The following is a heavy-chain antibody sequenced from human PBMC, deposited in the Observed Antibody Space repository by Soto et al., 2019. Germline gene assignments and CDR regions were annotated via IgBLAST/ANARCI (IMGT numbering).Heavy chain of an antibody. D-gene: IGHD2-2*01. J-gene: IGHJ4*02. CDR1: GFTFSSYA. V-gene: IGHV3-30-3*01. CDR2: ISYDGSNK. Sequence: GGSLRLSCAASGFTFSSYAMHWVRQAPGKGLEWVAVISYDGSNKYYADSVKGRFTISRDNSKNTLYLQMNSLRAEDTAVYYCARVGEDIVVVPAAPAIDYWGQGTLVTVSS. CDR3: ARVGEDIVVVPAAPAIDY.